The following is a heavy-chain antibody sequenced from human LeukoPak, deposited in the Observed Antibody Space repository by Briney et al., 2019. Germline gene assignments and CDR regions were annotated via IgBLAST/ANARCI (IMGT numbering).Heavy chain of an antibody. D-gene: IGHD3-22*01. CDR2: IIPIFGIA. V-gene: IGHV1-69*04. J-gene: IGHJ5*02. Sequence: SVKVSCKASGGTFSSYAISWVRQAPGQGLEWMGRIIPIFGIANYAQKFQGRVTITADKSTSTAYMALSSLRSEDTAVYYCARDQKNYDSSGYDPWGQGTLVTVSS. CDR3: ARDQKNYDSSGYDP. CDR1: GGTFSSYA.